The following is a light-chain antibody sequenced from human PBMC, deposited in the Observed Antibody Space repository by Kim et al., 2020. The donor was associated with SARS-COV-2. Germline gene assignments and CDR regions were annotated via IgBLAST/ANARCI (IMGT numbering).Light chain of an antibody. Sequence: VSPGQTVSITCSGDKLGDKYVCWYQQKPGQSPVLVIYQDNKRPSGIPERFSGSNSGNTATLTISGTQAMDEADYYCQAWDSSTGVFGTGTKVTVL. CDR1: KLGDKY. CDR2: QDN. CDR3: QAWDSSTGV. J-gene: IGLJ1*01. V-gene: IGLV3-1*01.